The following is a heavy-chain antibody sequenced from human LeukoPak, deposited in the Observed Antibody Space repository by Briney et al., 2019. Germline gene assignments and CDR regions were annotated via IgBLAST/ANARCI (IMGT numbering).Heavy chain of an antibody. V-gene: IGHV4-61*01. CDR1: GGSVSSGSYY. D-gene: IGHD4-17*01. J-gene: IGHJ2*01. CDR2: IYYSGST. Sequence: SETLSLTCTVSGGSVSSGSYYWSWIRQPPGKGLDWIGYIYYSGSTNYNPSLKSRVTISVDTSKNQFSLKLSSVTAADTAVYYCTRASYGDYGPPWYFDLWGRGTLVTVSS. CDR3: TRASYGDYGPPWYFDL.